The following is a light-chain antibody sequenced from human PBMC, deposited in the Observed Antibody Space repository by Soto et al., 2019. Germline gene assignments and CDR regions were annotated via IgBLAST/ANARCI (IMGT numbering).Light chain of an antibody. Sequence: ELELVQSPRSLDFAPRGRTKQSCQASQSLNSNYLAWHQQKPGQAPRLLIYGASTRATGIPARFSGSGSGTDFTLTITRLESEDFAVYYCQQYSRTPRTFGQGTKVDIK. CDR2: GAS. CDR3: QQYSRTPRT. V-gene: IGKV3-20*01. J-gene: IGKJ1*01. CDR1: QSLNSNY.